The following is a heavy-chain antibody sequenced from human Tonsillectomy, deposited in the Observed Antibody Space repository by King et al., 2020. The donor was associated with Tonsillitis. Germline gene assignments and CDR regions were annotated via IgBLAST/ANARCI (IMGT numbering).Heavy chain of an antibody. CDR2: IKTKTDGGTA. Sequence: QLVQSGGGLVKPGGSLRLSCAASGFTFSDAWMSWVRQAPGKGLEWVGRIKTKTDGGTADYAAPVKGRFSISRDDSKNTPYLQMNSLKTEDTAVYYCFTTTKDPIWGQGTMVTVSS. CDR1: GFTFSDAW. CDR3: FTTTKDPI. D-gene: IGHD1-1*01. J-gene: IGHJ3*02. V-gene: IGHV3-15*01.